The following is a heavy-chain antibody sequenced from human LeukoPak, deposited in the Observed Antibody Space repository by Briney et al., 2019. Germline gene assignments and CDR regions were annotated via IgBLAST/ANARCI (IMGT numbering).Heavy chain of an antibody. CDR3: ARDGLRGLSSGSYYIYWDY. D-gene: IGHD3-10*01. J-gene: IGHJ4*02. CDR2: IIPIFGTA. CDR1: GGTFSSYA. V-gene: IGHV1-69*05. Sequence: ASVKVSCKASGGTFSSYAISWVRQAPGQGLEWMGRIIPIFGTANYAQKFQGRVTITTDESTSTAYMELSSLRSEDTAVYYCARDGLRGLSSGSYYIYWDYWGQGTLVTVSS.